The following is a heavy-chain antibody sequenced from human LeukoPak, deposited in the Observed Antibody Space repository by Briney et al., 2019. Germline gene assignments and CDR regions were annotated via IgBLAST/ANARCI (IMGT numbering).Heavy chain of an antibody. Sequence: GSLRLSCAASGFTLSCYSMNWVRQAPGKGLDGVSSINSCCSYIYYAVSGKGRFTCSRDNAKNSLYLQMNSLRAEDTAVYYCARSTSITYYSNYAPYYYFDYWGQGTLVTVSS. J-gene: IGHJ4*02. CDR2: INSCCSYI. D-gene: IGHD4-11*01. CDR3: ARSTSITYYSNYAPYYYFDY. V-gene: IGHV3-21*01. CDR1: GFTLSCYS.